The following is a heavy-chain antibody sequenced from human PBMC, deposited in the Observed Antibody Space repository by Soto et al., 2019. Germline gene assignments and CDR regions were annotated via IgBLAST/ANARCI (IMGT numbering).Heavy chain of an antibody. V-gene: IGHV3-30-3*01. CDR3: ARSRTMIVVAHPADY. CDR1: GFTFSSYA. Sequence: QVQLVESGGGVVQPGRSLRLSCAASGFTFSSYAMQWVRQAPGKGLERVAVISYDGSNKYYADSVKGRFTISRDNSKNTLYLQMNSLRAEDTAVYYCARSRTMIVVAHPADYWGQGTLVTVSS. D-gene: IGHD3-22*01. J-gene: IGHJ4*02. CDR2: ISYDGSNK.